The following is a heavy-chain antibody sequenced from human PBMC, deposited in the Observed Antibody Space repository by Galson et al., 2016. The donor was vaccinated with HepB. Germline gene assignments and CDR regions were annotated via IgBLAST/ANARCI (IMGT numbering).Heavy chain of an antibody. J-gene: IGHJ6*04. CDR2: ISRSGDST. CDR3: VQGSTAPAV. D-gene: IGHD1-26*01. CDR1: GFSFSSYG. V-gene: IGHV3-23*01. Sequence: SLRLSCAAFGFSFSSYGMTWVRQAPGKGLEVVSSISRSGDSTDYADSVKGRFTISRDNSKNTLSLQMNSLRADDAAVYYCVQGSTAPAVWGKGTTVTVSS.